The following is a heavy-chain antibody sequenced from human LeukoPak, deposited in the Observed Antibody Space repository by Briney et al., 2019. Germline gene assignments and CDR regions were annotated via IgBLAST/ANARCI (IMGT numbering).Heavy chain of an antibody. V-gene: IGHV3-30*02. D-gene: IGHD2-8*01. Sequence: PGGSLRLSCAASGFTFSTYGMHWVRQAPGKGLEWVVFIRYDGSSKYYTDSVKGRFTISRDNSKSTQYLQMNSLRAEDTAVYYCAKDGSGQCTYFDYWGQGTLVTVSS. CDR2: IRYDGSSK. CDR3: AKDGSGQCTYFDY. J-gene: IGHJ4*02. CDR1: GFTFSTYG.